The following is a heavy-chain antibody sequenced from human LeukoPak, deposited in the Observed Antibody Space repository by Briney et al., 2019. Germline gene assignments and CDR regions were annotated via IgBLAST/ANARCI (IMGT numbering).Heavy chain of an antibody. CDR2: IYYSGST. V-gene: IGHV4-59*08. CDR3: ARHPPKSFFDY. J-gene: IGHJ4*03. CDR1: GGSISSYY. Sequence: SETLSLTCTVSGGSISSYYWSWIRQPPGKGLGWIAYIYYSGSTNYNPSLKSRVTISVDTSKSQFPLKLTSMTAADTAVYYCARHPPKSFFDYWGQGTLVTVSS.